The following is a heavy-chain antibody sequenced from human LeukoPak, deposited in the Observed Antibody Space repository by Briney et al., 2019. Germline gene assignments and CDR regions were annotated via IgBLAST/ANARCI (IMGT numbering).Heavy chain of an antibody. J-gene: IGHJ3*01. CDR2: ISAGGATT. CDR1: GFSFSSYA. CDR3: AKGKVNHDGAFDF. Sequence: GGSLRLPCAASGFSFSSYAMSWVRQAPVKGLEWVSGISAGGATTHYADSVKGRFTMSRDNSKETVYLQVNSLRAEDTAIYYCAKGKVNHDGAFDFWGQGTMVTVSS. D-gene: IGHD1-14*01. V-gene: IGHV3-23*01.